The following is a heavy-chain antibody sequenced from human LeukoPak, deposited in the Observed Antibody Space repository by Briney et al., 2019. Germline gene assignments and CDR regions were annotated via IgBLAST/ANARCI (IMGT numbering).Heavy chain of an antibody. V-gene: IGHV1-69*05. D-gene: IGHD7-27*01. Sequence: SVKVSCKASGGTFSSYAISWVRQAPGQGLEWMGGIIPIFGTANYAQKFQGRVTITTDESTSTAYMELSSLRSEDTAVYYCARGPPLGYYYYCMDVWGKGTTVTVSS. CDR2: IIPIFGTA. CDR1: GGTFSSYA. J-gene: IGHJ6*03. CDR3: ARGPPLGYYYYCMDV.